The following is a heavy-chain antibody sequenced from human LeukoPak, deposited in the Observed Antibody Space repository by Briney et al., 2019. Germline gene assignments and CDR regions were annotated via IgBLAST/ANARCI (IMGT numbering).Heavy chain of an antibody. CDR3: ARATRGYSANWFDP. J-gene: IGHJ5*02. CDR1: GYTFTGYY. Sequence: ASVNVSFKASGYTFTGYYMHWVRQAPGQGLEWMGWINPNSGGTNYAQKFQGRVTMTRDTSISTAYMELSRLRSADKAVYYCARATRGYSANWFDPWGQGTLVTVSS. V-gene: IGHV1-2*02. D-gene: IGHD5-12*01. CDR2: INPNSGGT.